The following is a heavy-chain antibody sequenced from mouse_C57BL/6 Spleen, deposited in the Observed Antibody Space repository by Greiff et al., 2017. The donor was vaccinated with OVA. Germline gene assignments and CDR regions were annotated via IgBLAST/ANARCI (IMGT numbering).Heavy chain of an antibody. V-gene: IGHV5-17*01. CDR3: ARGKWGYFDY. CDR2: ISSGSSTI. D-gene: IGHD1-3*01. CDR1: GFTFSDYG. Sequence: VQLKESGGGLVKPGGSLKLSCAASGFTFSDYGMHWVRQAPEKGLEWVAYISSGSSTIYYADTVKGRFTISRDNAKNTLFLQMTSLRSEDTAMYYCARGKWGYFDYWGQGTTLTVSS. J-gene: IGHJ2*01.